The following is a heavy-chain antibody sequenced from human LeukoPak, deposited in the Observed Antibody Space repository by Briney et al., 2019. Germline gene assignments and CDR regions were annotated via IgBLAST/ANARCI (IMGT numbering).Heavy chain of an antibody. CDR1: GYTFTGYY. Sequence: ASVKVSCKASGYTFTGYYMHWVRQATGQGLEWMGWMNPNSGNTGYAQKFQGRVTMTRNTSISTAYMELSSLRSEDTAVYYCARTLYYDSSGHGYWGQGTLVTVSS. D-gene: IGHD3-22*01. J-gene: IGHJ4*02. CDR2: MNPNSGNT. CDR3: ARTLYYDSSGHGY. V-gene: IGHV1-8*02.